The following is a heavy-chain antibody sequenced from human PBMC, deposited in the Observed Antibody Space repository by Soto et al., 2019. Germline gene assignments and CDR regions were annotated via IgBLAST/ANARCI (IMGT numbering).Heavy chain of an antibody. V-gene: IGHV2-70*11. J-gene: IGHJ4*02. CDR3: ARIRIGYRYFDE. CDR1: GFSLSTSGMC. Sequence: SGPTLVNPTQTLTLTCTFSGFSLSTSGMCVSWIRQPPGKALEWLARIDWDDDKYYSTSLKTRLTISKDTSKNQVVLTMTNMDPVDTATYYCARIRIGYRYFDEWGQGTLVTVSS. D-gene: IGHD5-18*01. CDR2: IDWDDDK.